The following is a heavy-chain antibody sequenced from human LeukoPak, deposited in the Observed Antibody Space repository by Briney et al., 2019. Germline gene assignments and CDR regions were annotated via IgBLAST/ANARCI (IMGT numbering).Heavy chain of an antibody. CDR1: GFTFSSYS. V-gene: IGHV3-21*01. CDR2: ISSSSSYI. Sequence: PGRSLRLSCAASGFTFSSYSMNWVRQAPGKGLEWVSSISSSSSYIYYADSVKGRLTISRDNAKNSVYMQMNSLRAEDTAVYYCARDMGAYYYDSSGYPDYWGQGTLVTVCS. CDR3: ARDMGAYYYDSSGYPDY. D-gene: IGHD3-22*01. J-gene: IGHJ4*02.